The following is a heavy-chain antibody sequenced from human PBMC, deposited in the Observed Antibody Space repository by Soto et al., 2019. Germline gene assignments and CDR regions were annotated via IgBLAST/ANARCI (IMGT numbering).Heavy chain of an antibody. CDR1: GGSISSGGYY. Sequence: NPSETLSLTCTVSGGSISSGGYYWSWIRQHPGKGLEWIGYIYYSGSTYYNPSLKSRVTISVDTSKNQFSLKLSSVTAADTAVYYCAVVPAAIAYYFDYWGQGTLVTVSS. CDR3: AVVPAAIAYYFDY. CDR2: IYYSGST. J-gene: IGHJ4*02. D-gene: IGHD2-2*01. V-gene: IGHV4-31*03.